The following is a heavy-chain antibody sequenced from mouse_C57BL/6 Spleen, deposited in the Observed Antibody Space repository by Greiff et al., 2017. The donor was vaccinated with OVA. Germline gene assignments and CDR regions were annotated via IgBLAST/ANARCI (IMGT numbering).Heavy chain of an antibody. V-gene: IGHV1-62-2*01. CDR3: ARHEDSVYYGNYSAWFAY. CDR1: GYTFTEYT. CDR2: FYPGSGSI. D-gene: IGHD2-1*01. J-gene: IGHJ3*01. Sequence: QVQLKESGAELVKPGASVKLSCKASGYTFTEYTIHWVKQRSGQGLEWIGWFYPGSGSIKYNEKFKDKATLTADKSSSTVYMELSRLTSEDSAVYFCARHEDSVYYGNYSAWFAYWGQGTLVTVSA.